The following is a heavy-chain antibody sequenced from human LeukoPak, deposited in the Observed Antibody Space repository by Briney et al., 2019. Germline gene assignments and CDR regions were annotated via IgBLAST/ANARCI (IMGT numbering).Heavy chain of an antibody. CDR3: ARITMGATIANFYYYHMDV. V-gene: IGHV3-64*02. D-gene: IGHD3-3*01. J-gene: IGHJ6*03. Sequence: QSGGSLRLSCAAYGFTFSHYSMHWVRQAPGKGLEYASAIISNGGSTHYADSVKGRFTISRDNSKNTLYLQMDSLRAEDMAVYYCARITMGATIANFYYYHMDVWGKGATVTVSS. CDR1: GFTFSHYS. CDR2: IISNGGST.